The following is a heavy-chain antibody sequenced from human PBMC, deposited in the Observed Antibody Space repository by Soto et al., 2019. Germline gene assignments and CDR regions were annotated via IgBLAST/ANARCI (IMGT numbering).Heavy chain of an antibody. CDR3: ARTRTIFGVVILGFDP. CDR2: IYYSGST. D-gene: IGHD3-3*01. V-gene: IGHV4-39*01. Sequence: LSLTCTVSGGSISSSSYYRGWIRQPPGKGLEWIGSIYYSGSTYYNPSLKSRVTISVDTSKNQFSLKLSSVTAADTAVYYCARTRTIFGVVILGFDPWGQGTLVTVSS. J-gene: IGHJ5*02. CDR1: GGSISSSSYY.